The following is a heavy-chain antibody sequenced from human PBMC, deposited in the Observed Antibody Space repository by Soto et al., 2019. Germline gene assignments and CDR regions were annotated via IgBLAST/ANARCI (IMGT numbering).Heavy chain of an antibody. J-gene: IGHJ2*01. CDR2: ISYDGSNK. V-gene: IGHV3-30-3*01. Sequence: GGSLRLSCAASGFTFSSYAMHWVRQAPGKGLEWVAVISYDGSNKYYADSVKGRFTISRDNSKNTLYLQMKSLRSEDTAVYYCARDRSSSRWNQWYFDVLGRAPLV. CDR1: GFTFSSYA. CDR3: ARDRSSSRWNQWYFDV. D-gene: IGHD6-19*01.